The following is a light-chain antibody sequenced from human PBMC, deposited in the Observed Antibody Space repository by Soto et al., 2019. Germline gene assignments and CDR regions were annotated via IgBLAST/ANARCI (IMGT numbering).Light chain of an antibody. J-gene: IGKJ2*01. Sequence: DIQMTQSPSTLSASVGDRVTITCRASQSIDRWLAWYQQKPGKAPKLLIYRASSLESGVPSRFSGSGSGTEFTPAISSLQTDDFATYECEQDKTYTYSFARGTKLEIK. CDR3: EQDKTYTYS. CDR1: QSIDRW. CDR2: RAS. V-gene: IGKV1-5*03.